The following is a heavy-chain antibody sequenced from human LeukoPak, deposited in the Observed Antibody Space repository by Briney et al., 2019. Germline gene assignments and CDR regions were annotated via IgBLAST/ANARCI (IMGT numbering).Heavy chain of an antibody. D-gene: IGHD3-10*01. V-gene: IGHV3-30*02. CDR2: IQYDGNNK. CDR1: GFDFSNYG. CDR3: VRSSYSQTAADL. J-gene: IGHJ5*02. Sequence: PGGSLRLSCAASGFDFSNYGMHWVRQAPGKGLEWVSFIQYDGNNKYFGDSVRGRFTISRDNSKNMVYLQMNSLRVEDTSIYYCVRSSYSQTAADLWGQGALVTVSS.